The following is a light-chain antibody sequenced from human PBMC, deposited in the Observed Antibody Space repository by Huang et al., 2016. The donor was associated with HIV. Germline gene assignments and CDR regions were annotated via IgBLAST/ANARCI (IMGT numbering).Light chain of an antibody. V-gene: IGKV3-20*01. Sequence: EIVLTQSPGTLSLSPGERATLSCRARQSVNNNFLAWYQQKPGQAPRLLIYGASSRATGVPDRFSGSGSGTDFTLTFSRLEPEDFAVYYCHQYGDSRGTFGQGTKVEIK. CDR2: GAS. J-gene: IGKJ1*01. CDR3: HQYGDSRGT. CDR1: QSVNNNF.